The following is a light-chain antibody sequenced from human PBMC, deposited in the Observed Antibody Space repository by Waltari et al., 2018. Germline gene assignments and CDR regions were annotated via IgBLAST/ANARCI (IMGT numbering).Light chain of an antibody. CDR2: AVT. J-gene: IGLJ3*02. V-gene: IGLV2-14*01. CDR3: SSYTKTARVL. CDR1: SNNIGLYDY. Sequence: QSALTQPASVSGSPGQSITFSCTGTSNNIGLYDYVSWYQHHPGNAPKLLLYAVTNPPSGISDRFAAARSGNTASLTIADLQPEDEADYYCSSYTKTARVLFGGGTKLTVL.